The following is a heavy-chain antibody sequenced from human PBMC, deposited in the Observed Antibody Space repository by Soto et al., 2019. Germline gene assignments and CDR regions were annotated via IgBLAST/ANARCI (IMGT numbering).Heavy chain of an antibody. V-gene: IGHV1-69*06. Sequence: QVQLVQSGSEVKKPGSSVKVSCKASGGTFSGNAFSWVRQAPGQGLEWVGGIIPMFGKANYAQKFQDRVTFTADKSTKIVYMEGSSLRSEDTAVYYCAKGPPPVYAMDVWGQGTVVTVSS. CDR1: GGTFSGNA. CDR3: AKGPPPVYAMDV. J-gene: IGHJ6*02. CDR2: IIPMFGKA.